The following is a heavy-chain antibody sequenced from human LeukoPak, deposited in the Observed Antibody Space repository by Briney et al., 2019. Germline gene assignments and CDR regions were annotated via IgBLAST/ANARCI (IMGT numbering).Heavy chain of an antibody. D-gene: IGHD3-10*01. J-gene: IGHJ3*02. Sequence: GASVKVSCKASGYTFTGYYMHWVRQAPGQGLEWMGWINPNSGGTNYAQKFQGWVTTTRDTSISTAYMELSRLRSDDTAVYYCARAWRSDDAFDIWGQGTMVTVSS. CDR3: ARAWRSDDAFDI. CDR1: GYTFTGYY. V-gene: IGHV1-2*04. CDR2: INPNSGGT.